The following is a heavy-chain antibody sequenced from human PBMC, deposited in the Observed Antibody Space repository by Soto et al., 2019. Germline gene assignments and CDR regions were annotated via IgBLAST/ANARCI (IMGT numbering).Heavy chain of an antibody. V-gene: IGHV5-51*01. D-gene: IGHD3-9*01. J-gene: IGHJ6*02. CDR1: GYSFTSYW. CDR3: ARANYDILTGYYGYYGMDV. CDR2: IYPGDSDT. Sequence: GESLKISCKGSGYSFTSYWIGWVRQMPGKGLEWMGIIYPGDSDTRYSPSFQGQVTISADKSISTAYLQWSSLKASDTAMYYCARANYDILTGYYGYYGMDVWGQGTKVTVSS.